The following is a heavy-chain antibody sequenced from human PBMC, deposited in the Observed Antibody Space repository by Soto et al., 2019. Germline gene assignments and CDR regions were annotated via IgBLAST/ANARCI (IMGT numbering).Heavy chain of an antibody. Sequence: GGSLRLSCAASGFTFSSYAMSWVRQAPGKGLEWVSAISGSGGSTYYADSVKGRFTISRDNSKNTLYLQMNSLRAEDTAVYYCAKDWRGGQLGPPFDYWGQGTLVTVSS. J-gene: IGHJ4*02. D-gene: IGHD6-6*01. CDR2: ISGSGGST. CDR1: GFTFSSYA. CDR3: AKDWRGGQLGPPFDY. V-gene: IGHV3-23*01.